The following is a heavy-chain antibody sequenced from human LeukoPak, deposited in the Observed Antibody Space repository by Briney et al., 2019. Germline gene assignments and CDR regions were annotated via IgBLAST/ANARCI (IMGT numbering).Heavy chain of an antibody. J-gene: IGHJ4*02. Sequence: ASVTVSCKASGYTFTSYGISWVRQAPGQGLEWMGWISAYNGNTNYAQTLQGRVTMTTDTSTSTAYMELRSLRSDDTAVYYCARVPFPIFSLDYWGQGTLVTVSS. D-gene: IGHD3-9*01. CDR2: ISAYNGNT. V-gene: IGHV1-18*01. CDR3: ARVPFPIFSLDY. CDR1: GYTFTSYG.